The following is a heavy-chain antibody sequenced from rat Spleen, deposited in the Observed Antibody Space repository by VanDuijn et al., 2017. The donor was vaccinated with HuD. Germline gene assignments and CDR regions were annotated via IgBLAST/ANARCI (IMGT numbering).Heavy chain of an antibody. V-gene: IGHV5-27*01. CDR2: ISTGGGST. D-gene: IGHD4-2*01. J-gene: IGHJ3*01. CDR3: TTIETWFAY. CDR1: GFTFSNYY. Sequence: EVQLVESGGGLVQPGRSLKLSCAASGFTFSNYYMAWVRQAPTKGLEWVAYISTGGGSTYYRESVKGRFTISRDYAKSTLYLQMDSLRSEDTATYYCTTIETWFAYWGQGTLVTVSS.